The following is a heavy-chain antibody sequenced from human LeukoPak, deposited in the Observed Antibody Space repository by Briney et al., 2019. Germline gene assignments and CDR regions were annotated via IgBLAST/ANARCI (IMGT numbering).Heavy chain of an antibody. CDR3: ARDGEMATDNVLDY. CDR2: ISAYNGNT. CDR1: GYTFTSYG. J-gene: IGHJ4*02. D-gene: IGHD5-24*01. V-gene: IGHV1-18*01. Sequence: ASVKVSCTASGYTFTSYGISWVRQAPGQGLEWMGGISAYNGNTNYAQKLQGRVTMTTDTSTSTAYMELRSLRSDDTAVYYCARDGEMATDNVLDYWGQGTLVTVSS.